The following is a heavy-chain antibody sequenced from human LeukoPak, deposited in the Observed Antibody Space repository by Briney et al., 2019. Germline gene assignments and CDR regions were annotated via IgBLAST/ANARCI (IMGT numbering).Heavy chain of an antibody. D-gene: IGHD2-15*01. Sequence: SETLSLTCSVSGGSIIAFYWSWIRQPPGKGLEWIGYIFYSGSTNYTPSLKSRVTMSVDTSKNQFSLKLSSVTAADTAVYYCARGRYCSDGSCYLDYWGQATLVTVSS. CDR1: GGSIIAFY. CDR3: ARGRYCSDGSCYLDY. J-gene: IGHJ4*02. CDR2: IFYSGST. V-gene: IGHV4-59*01.